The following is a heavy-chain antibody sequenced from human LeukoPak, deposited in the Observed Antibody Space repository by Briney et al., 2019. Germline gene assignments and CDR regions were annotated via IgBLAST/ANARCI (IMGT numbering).Heavy chain of an antibody. J-gene: IGHJ4*02. D-gene: IGHD3-22*01. CDR1: GGSISSGSYY. CDR2: IYTSGST. Sequence: ASQTLSLTCTVSGGSISSGSYYWSWIRQPAGKGLEWIGRIYTSGSTNYNPSLKSRVTISVDTSKNQFSLKLSSVTAADAAVYYCARDRWYDSSGYYHFDYWGQGTLVTVSS. V-gene: IGHV4-61*02. CDR3: ARDRWYDSSGYYHFDY.